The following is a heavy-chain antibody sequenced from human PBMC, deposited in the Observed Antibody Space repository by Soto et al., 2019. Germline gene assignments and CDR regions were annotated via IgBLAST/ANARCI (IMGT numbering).Heavy chain of an antibody. CDR1: GYSFTTSG. D-gene: IGHD3-10*01. V-gene: IGHV1-18*01. Sequence: QVQLVQSGAEVKKPGASVKVSCKASGYSFTTSGISWVRQAPGQGLEWMGWISSYNGNTQHSQKLQGRVTMTTDTTTNPAYMEQSCLRSDDTAASSCARGPTWFEEEYYYYGMYVWGHGTTVTVAS. CDR2: ISSYNGNT. CDR3: ARGPTWFEEEYYYYGMYV. J-gene: IGHJ6*02.